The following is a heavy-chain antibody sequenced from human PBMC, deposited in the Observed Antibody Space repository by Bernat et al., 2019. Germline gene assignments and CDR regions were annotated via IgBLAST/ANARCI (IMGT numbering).Heavy chain of an antibody. V-gene: IGHV3-15*01. CDR1: GFTLSDAW. J-gene: IGHJ4*02. D-gene: IGHD6-19*01. CDR3: TWLGRDFDY. CDR2: SKGRTGGGTP. Sequence: EVQLVESGGGVVKPGGSLRLSCAGSGFTLSDAWMSWVRQAPGKGLEWVGRSKGRTGGGTPDYVAPAKGRFTVSRDDSKNTMYLHMNSLTTEDTAVYYCTWLGRDFDYWGQGTQVTVSS.